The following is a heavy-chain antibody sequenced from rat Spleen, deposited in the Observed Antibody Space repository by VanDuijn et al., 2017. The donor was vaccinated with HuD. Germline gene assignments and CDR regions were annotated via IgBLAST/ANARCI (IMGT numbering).Heavy chain of an antibody. D-gene: IGHD1-9*01. CDR3: TTTQPKYYGYTPGY. V-gene: IGHV5-20*01. Sequence: EVQLVESGGGLVQPGRSMKLSCAASGFTFSNYGMAWVRQAPKKGLEWVAYISYDGGSTYYRDPVKGRFTISRDNAKSTLYLQMDSLRSEDTATYYCTTTQPKYYGYTPGYWGQGVMVTVSS. J-gene: IGHJ2*01. CDR1: GFTFSNYG. CDR2: ISYDGGST.